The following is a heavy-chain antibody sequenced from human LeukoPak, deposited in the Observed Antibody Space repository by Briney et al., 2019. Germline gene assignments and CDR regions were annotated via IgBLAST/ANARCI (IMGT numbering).Heavy chain of an antibody. J-gene: IGHJ6*03. CDR2: IYYSGST. CDR1: GGSISSYY. CDR3: ARHEYVVVPAAMPALYLAYMDV. Sequence: SETLSLTCTVSGGSISSYYWSWIRQPPGKGLEWIGYIYYSGSTNYNPSLKSRVTISVDTSKNQFSLKLSSVTAADTAVYYCARHEYVVVPAAMPALYLAYMDVWGKGTTVTISS. D-gene: IGHD2-2*01. V-gene: IGHV4-59*08.